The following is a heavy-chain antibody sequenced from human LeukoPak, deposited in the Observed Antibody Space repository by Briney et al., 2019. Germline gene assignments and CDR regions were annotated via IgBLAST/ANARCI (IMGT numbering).Heavy chain of an antibody. CDR1: GGTFSSYA. Sequence: GASVKVSCKASGGTFSSYAISWVRQAPGQGLEWMGGIIPIFGTANYAQKFQGRVTITADKSTSTAYMELSSLRSEDMAVYYCAREPVTRDIVATINWGQGTLVTVSS. J-gene: IGHJ4*02. CDR3: AREPVTRDIVATIN. D-gene: IGHD5-12*01. CDR2: IIPIFGTA. V-gene: IGHV1-69*06.